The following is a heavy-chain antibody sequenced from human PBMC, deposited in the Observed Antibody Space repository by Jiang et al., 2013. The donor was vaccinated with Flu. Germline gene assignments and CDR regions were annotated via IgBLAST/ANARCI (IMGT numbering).Heavy chain of an antibody. CDR3: ARHFMVRGVIDVVDI. CDR2: IYYSGST. V-gene: IGHV4-39*01. Sequence: GPGLVKPSETLSLTCTVSVGSISSSSFYWGWIRQPPGQGLEWIGSIYYSGSTYYNPSLKSRVTISVDTSKNQFSLKLSSVTAADTAVYYCARHFMVRGVIDVVDIWGLGTMVTVSS. CDR1: VGSISSSSFY. J-gene: IGHJ3*02. D-gene: IGHD3-10*01.